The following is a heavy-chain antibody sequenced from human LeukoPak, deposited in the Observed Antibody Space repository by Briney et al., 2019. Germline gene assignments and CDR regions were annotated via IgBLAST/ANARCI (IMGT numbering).Heavy chain of an antibody. CDR3: ARKHGSGSYPYYYYMDV. D-gene: IGHD3-10*01. V-gene: IGHV4-61*01. CDR2: IYYSGST. J-gene: IGHJ6*03. Sequence: SETLSLTCTVSGGSISSSSYYWSWIRQPPGKGLEWIGYIYYSGSTNYNPSLKSRVTISVDTSKNQFSLKLSSVTAADTAVYYCARKHGSGSYPYYYYMDVWGKGTTVTISS. CDR1: GGSISSSSYY.